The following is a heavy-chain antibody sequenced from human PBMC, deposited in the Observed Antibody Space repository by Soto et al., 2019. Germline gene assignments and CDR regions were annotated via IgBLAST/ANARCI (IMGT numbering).Heavy chain of an antibody. V-gene: IGHV3-66*01. J-gene: IGHJ4*02. CDR1: GVTVSNNY. D-gene: IGHD3-3*01. Sequence: EVQLVESGGGLVQPGGSLRLSCAPSGVTVSNNYMSWVRQAPGKGLEWVSVIYSGGRTYYADSVKGRFIISRDSSKNTLYLQMNSLRAEDTAVYYCARDTYDDYRGQGTLVTVSS. CDR2: IYSGGRT. CDR3: ARDTYDDY.